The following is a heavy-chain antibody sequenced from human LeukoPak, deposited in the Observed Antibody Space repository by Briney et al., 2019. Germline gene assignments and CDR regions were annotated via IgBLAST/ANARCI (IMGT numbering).Heavy chain of an antibody. CDR2: TCYRSKWYN. D-gene: IGHD1-26*01. CDR1: GDSVSSNSAA. V-gene: IGHV6-1*01. Sequence: SQTLSLTCAISGDSVSSNSAAWNWIRQSTSRGLEWLGRTCYRSKWYNDYAVSVKSRITINPDTSKNQFSLQLNSVTPEDTAVYYCARARLESGSYYVHYWGQGTLVTVSS. J-gene: IGHJ4*02. CDR3: ARARLESGSYYVHY.